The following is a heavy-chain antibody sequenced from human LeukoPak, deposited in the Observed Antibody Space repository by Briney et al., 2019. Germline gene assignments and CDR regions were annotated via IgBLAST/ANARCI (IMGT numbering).Heavy chain of an antibody. CDR1: GFSFSYYG. Sequence: GRSLRLSCAASGFSFSYYGMHWVRQAPGKGLEWVAVISHDGSNKYYADSAKGRFTISRDNSKNTLYLQMNSLRAEDTAVYYCAKDTAAWPSYALDYWGQGALVTVSS. J-gene: IGHJ4*02. CDR3: AKDTAAWPSYALDY. CDR2: ISHDGSNK. V-gene: IGHV3-30*18. D-gene: IGHD2-2*01.